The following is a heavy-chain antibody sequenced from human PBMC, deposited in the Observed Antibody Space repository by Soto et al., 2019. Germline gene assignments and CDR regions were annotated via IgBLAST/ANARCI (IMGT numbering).Heavy chain of an antibody. Sequence: SGLTFSNVWTNWVRQAPGKGLEWVGRIKSQVNGGTPDFAAPVRGRFAISRDDSRSMVYLQMNRLKTEDTAVYYCTTDSYFTSKLVRFDYWGLGTLVTVSS. CDR2: IKSQVNGGTP. CDR1: GLTFSNVW. J-gene: IGHJ4*01. V-gene: IGHV3-15*07. D-gene: IGHD2-21*01. CDR3: TTDSYFTSKLVRFDY.